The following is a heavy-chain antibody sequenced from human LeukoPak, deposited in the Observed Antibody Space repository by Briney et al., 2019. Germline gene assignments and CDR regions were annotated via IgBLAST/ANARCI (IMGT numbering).Heavy chain of an antibody. V-gene: IGHV4-59*08. CDR1: GGSISSYY. CDR3: ARSDSYGYASVFDY. Sequence: PETLSLTCTVSGGSISSYYWSWLRQPPGKGLEWIGYIYYSGSTNYNPSLKSRVTISVDTSKNQFSLKLSSVTAADTAVYYCARSDSYGYASVFDYWGQGALVTVSS. D-gene: IGHD5-18*01. CDR2: IYYSGST. J-gene: IGHJ4*02.